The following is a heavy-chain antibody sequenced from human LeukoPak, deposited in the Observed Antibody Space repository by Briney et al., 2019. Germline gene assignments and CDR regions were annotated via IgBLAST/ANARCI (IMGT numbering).Heavy chain of an antibody. Sequence: ASVKVSRKASGYTFSGYYIHWVRQAPGQGLEWMGWINPNSGGTNYAQNFQGRVTMTGDTSVITAYMELSRLRSDDTAVYYCASGPSDLGSSSQNWGQGTLVTVSS. CDR2: INPNSGGT. J-gene: IGHJ4*02. D-gene: IGHD6-6*01. V-gene: IGHV1-2*02. CDR1: GYTFSGYY. CDR3: ASGPSDLGSSSQN.